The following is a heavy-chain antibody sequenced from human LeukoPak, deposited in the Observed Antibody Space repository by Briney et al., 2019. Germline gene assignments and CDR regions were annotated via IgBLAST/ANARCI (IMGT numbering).Heavy chain of an antibody. CDR1: GGSISSSSYY. Sequence: PSETLSLTCTVSGGSISSSSYYWVWIRQSPGMGLEWIGPIYYSGRTYYNPSLKSRITIFVDTSKNQFSLQMSSVTAADTAVYYCARSDSSSSVVAGSYYGMDVWGQGTTVTVSS. CDR3: ARSDSSSSVVAGSYYGMDV. CDR2: IYYSGRT. V-gene: IGHV4-39*01. D-gene: IGHD6-6*01. J-gene: IGHJ6*02.